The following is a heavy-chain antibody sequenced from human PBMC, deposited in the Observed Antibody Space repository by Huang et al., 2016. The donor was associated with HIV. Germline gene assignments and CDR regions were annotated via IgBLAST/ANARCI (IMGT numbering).Heavy chain of an antibody. Sequence: QRKIHESGPGLVRPSGTLSLTCSVSDVPVTSGSYYWAWLRQAPGRGLQWIGSFQHNGNGEYHPSLKSRVTIAVGSSNSQLSLTMTSVTTADSAVYYYYDYWGQGVRVTVPS. D-gene: IGHD3-10*01. CDR2: FQHNGNG. V-gene: IGHV4-39*03. CDR3: YDY. CDR1: DVPVTSGSYY. J-gene: IGHJ4*02.